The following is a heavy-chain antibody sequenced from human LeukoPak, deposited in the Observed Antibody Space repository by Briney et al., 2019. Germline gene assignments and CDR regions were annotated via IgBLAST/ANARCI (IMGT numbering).Heavy chain of an antibody. Sequence: PGGSLRLSCAASGFTFSSYAMSWVRQAPGKGLEWVSAISGSGGSTYYADSVKGRFTISRDNSKNTLYLQMNSLRAEDTAVYYCAKPLTAQYYDILTGYYWSFDYWGQGTLVTVSS. CDR3: AKPLTAQYYDILTGYYWSFDY. CDR1: GFTFSSYA. J-gene: IGHJ4*02. V-gene: IGHV3-23*01. D-gene: IGHD3-9*01. CDR2: ISGSGGST.